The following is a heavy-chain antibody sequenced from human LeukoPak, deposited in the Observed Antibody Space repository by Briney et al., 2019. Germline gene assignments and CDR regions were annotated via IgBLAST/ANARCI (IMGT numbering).Heavy chain of an antibody. CDR3: ARVGATSYYFDY. CDR1: GFTFSSYG. D-gene: IGHD1-26*01. CDR2: ISYDGSNK. J-gene: IGHJ4*02. V-gene: IGHV3-30*03. Sequence: GGSLRLSCAASGFTFSSYGMHWVRQAPGKGLEWVAVISYDGSNKYYADSVKGRFTISRDNSKNTLYLQMNSLRAEDTAVYYCARVGATSYYFDYWGQGTLVTVSS.